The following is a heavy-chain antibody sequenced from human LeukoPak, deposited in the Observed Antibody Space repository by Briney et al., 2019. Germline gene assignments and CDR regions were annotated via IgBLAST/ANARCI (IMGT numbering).Heavy chain of an antibody. CDR3: ARHRFAGYSSSSSGRRYFDY. J-gene: IGHJ4*02. CDR2: IYYSGST. CDR1: GGSISSYY. D-gene: IGHD6-13*01. Sequence: PSETLSLTCTVSGGSISSYYWSWIRQPPGKGLEWIGYIYYSGSTNYNPSLKSRVTISVDTSKNQFSPKLSSVTAADTAVYYCARHRFAGYSSSSSGRRYFDYWGQGTLVTVSS. V-gene: IGHV4-59*08.